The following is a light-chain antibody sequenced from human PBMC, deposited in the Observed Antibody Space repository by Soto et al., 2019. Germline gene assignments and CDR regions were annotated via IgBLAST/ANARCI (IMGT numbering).Light chain of an antibody. J-gene: IGKJ2*01. CDR1: QRINKW. V-gene: IGKV1-5*03. Sequence: DIQMTQSPSTLSAFVRDRVTITCRASQRINKWLAWYQQKTGKAPNRLIYKASSLQSGVPSRFSGSGSGTEFTLTISSLQPDDFATYYCQQYDSYPFTFGQGTRLEIK. CDR3: QQYDSYPFT. CDR2: KAS.